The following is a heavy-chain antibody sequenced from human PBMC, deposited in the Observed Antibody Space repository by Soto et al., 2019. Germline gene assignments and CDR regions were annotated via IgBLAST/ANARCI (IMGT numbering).Heavy chain of an antibody. J-gene: IGHJ4*02. V-gene: IGHV3-9*01. Sequence: EVQLVESGGGLVQPGRSLRLSCAASGFIFDDYAMHWVRQAPGKGLEWVSSISWNSGTIVYADSVKGRFTISRDNAKNSLYLQMNRPRTVDTAFYYCTKGRSTSCFAPVDYWGQGTLVTVSS. CDR1: GFIFDDYA. CDR2: ISWNSGTI. CDR3: TKGRSTSCFAPVDY. D-gene: IGHD2-2*01.